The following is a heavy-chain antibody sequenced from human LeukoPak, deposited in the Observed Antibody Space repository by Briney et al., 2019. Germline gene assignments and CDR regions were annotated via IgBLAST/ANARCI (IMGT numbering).Heavy chain of an antibody. CDR1: GYTFTNYY. CDR2: INPSAGST. CDR3: ARGTGLKAFDI. D-gene: IGHD3-10*01. Sequence: GASVKVSCKASGYTFTNYYMHWVRQAPGQGLEWMGIINPSAGSTVYAQKFQGRVIMTRDTSTSTIYMELSSLRSGDTAIYYCARGTGLKAFDIWGQGTMVTVSS. J-gene: IGHJ3*02. V-gene: IGHV1-46*01.